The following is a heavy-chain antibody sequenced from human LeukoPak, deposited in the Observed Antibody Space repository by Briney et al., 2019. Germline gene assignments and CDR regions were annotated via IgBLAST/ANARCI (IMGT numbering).Heavy chain of an antibody. Sequence: GASVKVSCKASGGTFSSYAISWVRQAPGQGLEWMGGIIPIFGTANYAQKFQGRVTITADKSTSTAYMELSSLRSEDTAVYYCAILETEWLRPIYYYYGMDVWGQGTTVTASS. CDR3: AILETEWLRPIYYYYGMDV. CDR1: GGTFSSYA. D-gene: IGHD5-12*01. V-gene: IGHV1-69*06. J-gene: IGHJ6*02. CDR2: IIPIFGTA.